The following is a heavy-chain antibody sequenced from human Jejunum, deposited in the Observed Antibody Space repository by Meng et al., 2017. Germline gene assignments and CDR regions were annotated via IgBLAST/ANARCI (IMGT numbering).Heavy chain of an antibody. CDR2: ISVNGKI. CDR3: VRNFDY. J-gene: IGHJ4*02. V-gene: IGHV4-4*02. Sequence: VQLQESGHGLVKPSATLSLTCAYYIESFSRISWWSWVRQPPGKGLEWIAEISVNGKINYIPSLKSRVTISVDKSDNQVSLRLTSVTAADTAVYYCVRNFDYWGQGVLVTVSS. CDR1: IESFSRISW.